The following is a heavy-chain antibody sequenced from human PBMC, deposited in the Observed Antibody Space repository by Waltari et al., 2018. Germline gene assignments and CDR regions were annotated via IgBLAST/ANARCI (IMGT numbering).Heavy chain of an antibody. CDR1: GFTFSSYG. D-gene: IGHD1-26*01. CDR3: ARDFTKSYVGGDY. V-gene: IGHV3-33*01. Sequence: QVQLVESGGGVVQPGRSLRLSCAASGFTFSSYGMHWVRQAPGKGLEWVAVIWYDGSNKYYADSVKGRFTISRDNSKNTLYLQMNSLRAEDTAVYYCARDFTKSYVGGDYWGQGTLVTVSS. J-gene: IGHJ4*02. CDR2: IWYDGSNK.